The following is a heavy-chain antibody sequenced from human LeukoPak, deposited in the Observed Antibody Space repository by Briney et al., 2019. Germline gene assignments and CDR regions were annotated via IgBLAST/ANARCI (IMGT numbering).Heavy chain of an antibody. CDR2: MNPYSGNT. CDR1: GYTFTNYD. Sequence: ASVKVSCKASGYTFTNYDIYWVRQASGQGLECMGWMNPYSGNTGYVQKFQGRVTMTRNTSISTAYMELSSLRSEDTAVYYCARDKWELPYYWGQGTLVTVSS. D-gene: IGHD1-26*01. CDR3: ARDKWELPYY. J-gene: IGHJ4*02. V-gene: IGHV1-8*01.